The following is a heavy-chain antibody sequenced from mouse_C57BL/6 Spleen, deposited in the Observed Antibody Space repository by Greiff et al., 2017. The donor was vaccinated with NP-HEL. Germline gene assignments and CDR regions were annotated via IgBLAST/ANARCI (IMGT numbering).Heavy chain of an antibody. CDR1: GYTFTSYW. V-gene: IGHV1-69*01. J-gene: IGHJ4*01. D-gene: IGHD2-5*01. Sequence: VQLQQPGAELVMPGASVKLSCKASGYTFTSYWMHWVKQRPGQGLEWIGEIDPSDSYTNYNQQFKGKSTLTVDKSSSTANMQHSSLTSEDSAVYYCARGDDSKLYAMDDWGQGTSVTVSS. CDR2: IDPSDSYT. CDR3: ARGDDSKLYAMDD.